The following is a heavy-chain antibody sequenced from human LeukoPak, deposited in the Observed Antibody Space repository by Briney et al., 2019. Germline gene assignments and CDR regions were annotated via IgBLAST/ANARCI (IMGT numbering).Heavy chain of an antibody. J-gene: IGHJ3*02. D-gene: IGHD3-3*01. Sequence: GGSLRLSCAASGFTVSSNYMSWVRQAPGKGLEWVSVIYSGGSTYYADSVKGRFTISRDNSKNTLYLQMNSLRAGDTAVYYCARGSGLAAFDIWGQGTMVTVSS. CDR1: GFTVSSNY. V-gene: IGHV3-53*01. CDR2: IYSGGST. CDR3: ARGSGLAAFDI.